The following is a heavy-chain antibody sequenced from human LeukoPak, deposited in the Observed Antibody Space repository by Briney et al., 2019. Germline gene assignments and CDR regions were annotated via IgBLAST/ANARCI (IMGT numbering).Heavy chain of an antibody. CDR3: ARPLGIKGIAAAANWFDP. J-gene: IGHJ5*02. CDR1: GGSISSSSYF. D-gene: IGHD6-13*01. V-gene: IGHV4-39*01. CDR2: IYYSGST. Sequence: SETLSLTCTVSGGSISSSSYFWGWIRQPPGKGLEWIGSIYYSGSTYYNPSLKSRVTISVDTSKNQFSLELSSVTAADTAVYYCARPLGIKGIAAAANWFDPWGQGTLVTVSS.